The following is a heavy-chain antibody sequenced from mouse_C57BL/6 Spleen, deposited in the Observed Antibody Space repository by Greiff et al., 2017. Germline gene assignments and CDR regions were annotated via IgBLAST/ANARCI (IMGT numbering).Heavy chain of an antibody. V-gene: IGHV1-64*01. CDR3: ARESYDGYVDV. CDR2: IHPNSGST. Sequence: QVQLKQPGAELVKPGASVKLSCKASGYTFTSYWMHWVKQRPGQGLEWIGMIHPNSGSTNYNEKFKNKATLTVDKSSSTAYMQLSSLTSEDSAVYYCARESYDGYVDVWGTGTTVTVSS. J-gene: IGHJ1*03. D-gene: IGHD2-3*01. CDR1: GYTFTSYW.